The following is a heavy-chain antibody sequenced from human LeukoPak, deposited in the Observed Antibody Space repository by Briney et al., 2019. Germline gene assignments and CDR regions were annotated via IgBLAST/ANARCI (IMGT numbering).Heavy chain of an antibody. CDR3: PRDHASAAVGTVYYSHGMDV. CDR1: GDTFTDYY. CDR2: INPSSGGT. V-gene: IGHV1-2*04. D-gene: IGHD6-13*01. J-gene: IGHJ6*02. Sequence: WASVKVSCKASGDTFTDYYMHWVRQAPGQGLEWMGWINPSSGGTNYAQKFQGWVTMTRDTSISTAYMELNRLRSDDTAVYYCPRDHASAAVGTVYYSHGMDVWGQGPTVTVSS.